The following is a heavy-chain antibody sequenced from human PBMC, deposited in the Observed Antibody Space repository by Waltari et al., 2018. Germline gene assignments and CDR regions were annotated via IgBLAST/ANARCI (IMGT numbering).Heavy chain of an antibody. CDR2: IYHSGRT. CDR3: ARGDDYGDLDAFDI. Sequence: QVQLQESGPGLVKPSGTLSLTCAVSGGPISSKNWWSWVRQPPGKGLEWIGEIYHSGRTNYNPSLKSRVTISVDKSKNHFSVKVSSVTAADTAVYYCARGDDYGDLDAFDIWGQGTMVTVSS. V-gene: IGHV4-4*02. J-gene: IGHJ3*02. D-gene: IGHD4-17*01. CDR1: GGPISSKNW.